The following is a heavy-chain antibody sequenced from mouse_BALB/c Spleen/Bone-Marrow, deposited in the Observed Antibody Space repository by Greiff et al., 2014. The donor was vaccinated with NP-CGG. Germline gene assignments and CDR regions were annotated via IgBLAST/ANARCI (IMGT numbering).Heavy chain of an antibody. Sequence: QVQLQQSGAELARPGASVKLSCKASGYTFTSYWMQWVKQRPGQGLEWIGAIYPGDGDTRNTQKFKGKATLTADKSSSTAYMQLSSLACEDSAVYYCARNYYYGSSWSAMDYWGQGTSVTVSS. D-gene: IGHD1-1*01. CDR2: IYPGDGDT. V-gene: IGHV1-87*01. CDR3: ARNYYYGSSWSAMDY. J-gene: IGHJ4*01. CDR1: GYTFTSYW.